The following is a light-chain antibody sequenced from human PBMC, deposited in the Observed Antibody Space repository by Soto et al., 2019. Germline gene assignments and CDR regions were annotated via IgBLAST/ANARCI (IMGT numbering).Light chain of an antibody. CDR2: DVS. CDR1: RSDVGGYNY. CDR3: SSYTSSSNLV. J-gene: IGLJ2*01. Sequence: QSVLTQPASVSGSPGQSITISCTGTRSDVGGYNYVSWYQQHPGKAPKLMIYDVSNRPSGVSNRFSGSKSGNTASLTISGLQAEDEADYYCSSYTSSSNLVFGGGTKLTFL. V-gene: IGLV2-14*01.